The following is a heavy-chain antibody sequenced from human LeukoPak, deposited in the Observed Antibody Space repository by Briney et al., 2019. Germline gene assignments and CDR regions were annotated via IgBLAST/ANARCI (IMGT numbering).Heavy chain of an antibody. D-gene: IGHD2-8*01. Sequence: GGSLRLSCAASGFTFNSYAMYWVRQAPGKGLEWISGIFGSGGSPHYADSVKGRFTISRDNAKNSVYIQMSSLRVEDTAMYYCARDHNVADVWGQGTMVTVSS. CDR2: IFGSGGSP. V-gene: IGHV3-23*01. J-gene: IGHJ3*01. CDR1: GFTFNSYA. CDR3: ARDHNVADV.